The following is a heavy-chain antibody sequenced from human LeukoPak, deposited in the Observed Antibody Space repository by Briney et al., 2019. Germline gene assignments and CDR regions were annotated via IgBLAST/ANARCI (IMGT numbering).Heavy chain of an antibody. CDR1: GYSFTSYW. CDR3: ARRYYDFWSGYYSFDC. CDR2: IYPGDSDT. Sequence: PGESLKISCKGSGYSFTSYWIGWVRQMPGKGLGWMGIIYPGDSDTRYSPSFQGQVTISADKSISTAYLQWSSLKASDTAMYYCARRYYDFWSGYYSFDCWGQGTLVTVSS. V-gene: IGHV5-51*01. D-gene: IGHD3-3*01. J-gene: IGHJ4*02.